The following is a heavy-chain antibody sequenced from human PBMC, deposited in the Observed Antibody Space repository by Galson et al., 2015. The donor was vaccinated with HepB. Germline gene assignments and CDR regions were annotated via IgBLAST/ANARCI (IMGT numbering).Heavy chain of an antibody. D-gene: IGHD6-13*01. J-gene: IGHJ3*02. CDR1: GGSISSSSYY. V-gene: IGHV4-39*07. Sequence: SLTCTVSGGSISSSSYYWGWIRQPPGKGLEWIGSIYYSGSTYYNPSLKSRVTISVDTSKNQFSLKLSSVTAADTAVYYCARIYMGQQLVETLNAFDIWGQGTMVTVSS. CDR2: IYYSGST. CDR3: ARIYMGQQLVETLNAFDI.